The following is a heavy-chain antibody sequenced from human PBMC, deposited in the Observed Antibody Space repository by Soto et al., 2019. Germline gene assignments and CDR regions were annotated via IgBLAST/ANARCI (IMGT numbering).Heavy chain of an antibody. D-gene: IGHD2-21*02. V-gene: IGHV1-18*01. CDR1: GYSFTSYG. J-gene: IGHJ4*02. CDR3: ARAHHGDDSSDY. CDR2: ISAYNGKT. Sequence: QVQLVQSGAEVKKPGASVKVSCKASGYSFTSYGISWVRQATGQGLEWMGWISAYNGKTNYAQKLQGRGNMTTDTSTSTAYMELSSLRSEATAVYYSARAHHGDDSSDYWGQGTMFTVSS.